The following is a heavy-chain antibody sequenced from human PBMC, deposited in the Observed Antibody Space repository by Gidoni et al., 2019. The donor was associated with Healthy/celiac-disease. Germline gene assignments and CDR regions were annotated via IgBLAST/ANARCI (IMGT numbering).Heavy chain of an antibody. D-gene: IGHD3-22*01. CDR1: VAPISSINW. CDR3: ASYDSSGYYLSY. J-gene: IGHJ4*02. V-gene: IGHV4-4*02. CDR2: IYHSGST. Sequence: QVQLQESGPGLVKPSGPRSPTSSVPVAPISSINWWSWVRQPPGKGLEWIGEIYHSGSTNYNPSLKSRVTISVDKSKNQFSLKLSSVTAADTAVYYCASYDSSGYYLSYWGQGTLVTVSS.